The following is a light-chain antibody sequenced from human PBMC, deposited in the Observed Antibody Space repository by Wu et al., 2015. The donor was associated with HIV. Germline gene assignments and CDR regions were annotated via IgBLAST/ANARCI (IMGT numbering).Light chain of an antibody. CDR2: GTS. V-gene: IGKV3-20*01. CDR3: QQYGTSPIT. Sequence: EVVLTQSPGTLSLSPGERATLSCRASQSISSTVLAWYQQKPGQAPRLLIYGTSTRATGIPDRFSGDDSGTDFTLTISRLEPEDFAMYYCQQYGTSPITFGQGTKLEIK. CDR1: QSISSTV. J-gene: IGKJ2*01.